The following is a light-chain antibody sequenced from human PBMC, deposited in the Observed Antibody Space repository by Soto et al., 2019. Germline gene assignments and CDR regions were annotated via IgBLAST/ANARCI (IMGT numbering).Light chain of an antibody. J-gene: IGKJ1*01. CDR1: QSVSSNY. CDR2: SVS. V-gene: IGKV3-20*01. Sequence: EIVLTQSPGPLSLSPGERATLSCRASQSVSSNYLAWFQQKPGQAPRLLIDSVSIRATGIPDRFSGSGSGTDFTLTISRLEPEDFAVYYCQQYGSSPWTFCQGTKVEIK. CDR3: QQYGSSPWT.